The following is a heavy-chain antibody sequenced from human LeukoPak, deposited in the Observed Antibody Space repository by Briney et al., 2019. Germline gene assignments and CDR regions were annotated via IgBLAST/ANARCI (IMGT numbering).Heavy chain of an antibody. CDR1: GFTFTNAW. J-gene: IGHJ4*02. V-gene: IGHV3-23*01. D-gene: IGHD3-3*01. CDR3: AKDAVLRFLEWSFDY. Sequence: GGSLRLSCAASGFTFTNAWMSWVRQAPGKGLEWVSAISGSGGSTYYADSVKGRFTISRDNSKNTLYLQMNSLRAEDTAVYYCAKDAVLRFLEWSFDYWGQGTLVTVSS. CDR2: ISGSGGST.